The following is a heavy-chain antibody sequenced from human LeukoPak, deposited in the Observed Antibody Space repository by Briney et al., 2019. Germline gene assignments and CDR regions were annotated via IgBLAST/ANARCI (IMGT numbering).Heavy chain of an antibody. CDR2: IYSGGST. J-gene: IGHJ4*02. Sequence: PGGSLRLSCAASGFTVSSNYMSWVRQVPGKGLEWVSVIYSGGSTYYADSVKGRFTFSRDNSKNTLYLQMNSLRAEDTAVYYCARDIGSSASYWGQGTLVTVSS. V-gene: IGHV3-53*01. D-gene: IGHD1-26*01. CDR3: ARDIGSSASY. CDR1: GFTVSSNY.